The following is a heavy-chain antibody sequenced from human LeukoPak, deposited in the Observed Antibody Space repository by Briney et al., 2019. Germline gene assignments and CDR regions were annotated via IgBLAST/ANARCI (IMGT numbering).Heavy chain of an antibody. CDR1: GFTFSSYA. CDR3: AKDLGSSSWSYYYGMDV. CDR2: ISGSGGST. Sequence: GGSLRLSCAASGFTFSSYAMSWVRQAPGKGLGWVSAISGSGGSTYYADSVKGRFTISRDNSKNTLYLQMNSLRAEDTAVYYCAKDLGSSSWSYYYGMDVWGQGTTVTVSS. V-gene: IGHV3-23*01. D-gene: IGHD6-13*01. J-gene: IGHJ6*02.